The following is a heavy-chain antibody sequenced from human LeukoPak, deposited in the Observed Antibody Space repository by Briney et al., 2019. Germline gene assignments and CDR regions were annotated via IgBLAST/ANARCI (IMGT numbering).Heavy chain of an antibody. CDR1: GGSISSYY. CDR3: ARGVGMEWLLWRGYFDY. D-gene: IGHD3-3*01. CDR2: IYYSGST. V-gene: IGHV4-59*01. Sequence: SETLSLTCTVSGGSISSYYWSWVRQPPGKGLEWIGYIYYSGSTNYNPSLKSRVTISVDTSKNQFSLKLSSVTAADTAVYYCARGVGMEWLLWRGYFDYWGQGTLVTVSS. J-gene: IGHJ4*02.